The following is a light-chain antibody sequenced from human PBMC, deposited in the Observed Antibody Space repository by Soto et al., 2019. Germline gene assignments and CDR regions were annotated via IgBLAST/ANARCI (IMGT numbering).Light chain of an antibody. Sequence: IQMTQSPSTLSASLGDRVTITCRASQSINVWLAWFQQKPGKAPKLLISDVSSLESGVPSRFSGSGFGTEFTLTISSLQPDDVATYYCQQYNSYWTLGQGTKVDIK. V-gene: IGKV1-5*01. J-gene: IGKJ1*01. CDR1: QSINVW. CDR2: DVS. CDR3: QQYNSYWT.